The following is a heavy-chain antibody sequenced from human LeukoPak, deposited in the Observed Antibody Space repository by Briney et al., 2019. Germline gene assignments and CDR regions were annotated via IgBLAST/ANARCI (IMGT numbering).Heavy chain of an antibody. CDR2: IYYSGST. D-gene: IGHD5-18*01. Sequence: SETLSLTCTVSGGSISSGSYYWSWIRQPPGKGLEWIGYIYYSGSTYYNPSLKSRVTISVDTSKNQFSLKLSSVTAADTAVYYCARVSREGDTAMVTLDYWGQGTLVTVSS. J-gene: IGHJ4*02. CDR3: ARVSREGDTAMVTLDY. CDR1: GGSISSGSYY. V-gene: IGHV4-30-4*07.